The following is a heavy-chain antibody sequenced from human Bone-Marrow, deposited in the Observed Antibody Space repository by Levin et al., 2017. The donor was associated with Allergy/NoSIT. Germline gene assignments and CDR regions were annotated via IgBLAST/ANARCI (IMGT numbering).Heavy chain of an antibody. CDR1: GGSISGYF. CDR3: TRDGAKGTGGDAFDI. D-gene: IGHD1-14*01. CDR2: VYSSGRA. V-gene: IGHV4-4*07. Sequence: SETLSLTCTVSGGSISGYFWSWIRQPAGKGLEWIGRVYSSGRADYNPSLESRVTMSVDTSRNQFSLKLDSVTAADTAVYYCTRDGAKGTGGDAFDIWDQGTMVTVSS. J-gene: IGHJ3*02.